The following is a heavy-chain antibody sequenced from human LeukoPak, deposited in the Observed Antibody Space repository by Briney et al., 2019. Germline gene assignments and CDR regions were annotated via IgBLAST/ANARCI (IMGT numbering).Heavy chain of an antibody. CDR3: AKSLLTTASGTGRAFDI. CDR1: RFSFSTYP. Sequence: GGSLRLSCAASRFSFSTYPMGWVRRAPGKGLEWVSGISASGDVTFHADPVKGRFTISRDNSRNTLYLQMNSLRAEDTAEYYCAKSLLTTASGTGRAFDIWGQGTMVTVSS. V-gene: IGHV3-23*01. D-gene: IGHD1-26*01. CDR2: ISASGDVT. J-gene: IGHJ3*02.